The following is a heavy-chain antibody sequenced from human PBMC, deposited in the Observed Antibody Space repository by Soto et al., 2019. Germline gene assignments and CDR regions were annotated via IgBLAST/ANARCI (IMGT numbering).Heavy chain of an antibody. D-gene: IGHD3-22*01. CDR2: INPSGGST. CDR1: GYTFTSYY. CDR3: ARDSSRNYDSSGYYWY. Sequence: SVKGSCKASGYTFTSYYMHWGRQAPVQGLEWMGIINPSGGSTSYSQKFQGRVTMTRDTSTSTVYMELSSLRSEDTAVYYCARDSSRNYDSSGYYWYWGQGTLVTVSS. V-gene: IGHV1-46*01. J-gene: IGHJ4*02.